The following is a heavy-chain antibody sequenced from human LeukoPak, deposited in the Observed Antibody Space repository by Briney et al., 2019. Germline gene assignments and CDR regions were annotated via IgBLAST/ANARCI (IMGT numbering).Heavy chain of an antibody. CDR2: IYSGGST. J-gene: IGHJ6*02. Sequence: PGGSLRLSCAASGFTVSSNYMSWVRQAPGKGLEWVSVIYSGGSTYYADSVKGRFTISRDNSKNTLYLQMGSLRAEDMPVYYCARNIYPAAGYYYYYYGMDVWGQGTTVTVS. CDR1: GFTVSSNY. D-gene: IGHD6-13*01. CDR3: ARNIYPAAGYYYYYYGMDV. V-gene: IGHV3-53*05.